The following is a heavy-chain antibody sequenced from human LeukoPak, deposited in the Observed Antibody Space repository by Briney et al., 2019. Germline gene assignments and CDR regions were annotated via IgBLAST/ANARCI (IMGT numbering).Heavy chain of an antibody. CDR1: DYTLTSYG. CDR3: ARGDSRYYYDSSGYYSFDY. D-gene: IGHD3-22*01. Sequence: GASVKVSCKASDYTLTSYGISWVRQAPGQGLEWMGGIIPIFGTANYAQKFQGRVTITADESTSTAYMELSSLRSEDTAVYYCARGDSRYYYDSSGYYSFDYWGQGTLVTVSS. CDR2: IIPIFGTA. J-gene: IGHJ4*02. V-gene: IGHV1-69*13.